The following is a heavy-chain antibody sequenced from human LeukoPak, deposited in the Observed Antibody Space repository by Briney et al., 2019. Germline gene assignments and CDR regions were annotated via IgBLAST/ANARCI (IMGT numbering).Heavy chain of an antibody. CDR2: IYTSGST. CDR1: GGSISTYY. CDR3: ARSRGRKVTPFDY. J-gene: IGHJ4*02. Sequence: PSETLSLTCTVSGGSISTYYWSWIRQPPGKGLEWIGYIYTSGSTDYNPSLKSRVTISLDTSNNQLSLNLNSVTAADTAVYYCARSRGRKVTPFDYWGQGSLVTVSS. V-gene: IGHV4-4*09. D-gene: IGHD3-10*01.